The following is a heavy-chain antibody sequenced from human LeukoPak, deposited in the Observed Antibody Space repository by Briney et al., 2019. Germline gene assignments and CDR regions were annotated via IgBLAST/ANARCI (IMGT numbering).Heavy chain of an antibody. CDR3: ARGPRVVTLGSRFDP. Sequence: ASVKVSCKASGYTFTSYYMHWVRQAPGQGLEWMGIINPSGGSTSYAQKFQGRVTMTRDMSTSTVYMELSRLRSDDTAVYYCARGPRVVTLGSRFDPWGQGTLVTVSS. D-gene: IGHD2-21*02. CDR1: GYTFTSYY. V-gene: IGHV1-46*01. CDR2: INPSGGST. J-gene: IGHJ5*02.